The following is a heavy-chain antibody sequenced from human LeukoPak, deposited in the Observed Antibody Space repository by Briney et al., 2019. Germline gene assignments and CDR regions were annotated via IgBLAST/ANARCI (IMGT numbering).Heavy chain of an antibody. J-gene: IGHJ4*02. CDR3: ARDLMWGFDY. CDR1: GFTFSGHA. D-gene: IGHD7-27*01. V-gene: IGHV3-30*02. Sequence: GGSLRLSCAASGFTFSGHAMHWDRQTPGVGLEWVAIIGNDGRDQHYSESMKGRFTISRDNSKNTLFLQLNSLRPEDTALYLCARDLMWGFDYWGQGTLVTVSS. CDR2: IGNDGRDQ.